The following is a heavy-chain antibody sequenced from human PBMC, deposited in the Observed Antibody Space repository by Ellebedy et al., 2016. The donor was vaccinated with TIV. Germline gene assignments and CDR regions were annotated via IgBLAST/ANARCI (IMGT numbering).Heavy chain of an antibody. D-gene: IGHD2-2*01. V-gene: IGHV3-23*01. CDR1: GFTFNSYA. Sequence: PGGSLRLSCAASGFTFNSYAMSWVRQAPGKGLEWVSTISHTGSRTYYADSVEGRFTISRDNSKKTLYLQMNSLRAEDTAIYYCARGRGGGSDSSTPRYYFDYWGQGTLVTASS. CDR3: ARGRGGGSDSSTPRYYFDY. CDR2: ISHTGSRT. J-gene: IGHJ4*02.